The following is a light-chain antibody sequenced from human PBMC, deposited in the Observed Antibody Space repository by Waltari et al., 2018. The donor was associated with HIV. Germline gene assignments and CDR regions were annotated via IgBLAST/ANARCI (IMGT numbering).Light chain of an antibody. CDR1: NSNIGKHF. CDR2: DNK. V-gene: IGLV1-51*01. Sequence: QSVLTQPPSVSATPGQKVTISCSGSNSNIGKHFVSWYQQLPGAAPKLLIFDNKQRPAGSSDRFSGSKSGTSATLDIVGLQTGDEADYYCVTWDGGLIAVVFGGGTKLTVL. CDR3: VTWDGGLIAVV. J-gene: IGLJ2*01.